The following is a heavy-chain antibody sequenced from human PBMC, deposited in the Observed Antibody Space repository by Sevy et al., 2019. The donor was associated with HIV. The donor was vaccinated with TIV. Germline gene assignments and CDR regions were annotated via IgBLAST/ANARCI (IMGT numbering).Heavy chain of an antibody. CDR1: GFSFNTCG. D-gene: IGHD3-10*01. CDR3: AKDQWPHYGSGASSWFDP. J-gene: IGHJ5*02. CDR2: ISYDGSHK. Sequence: GGSLRLSCAASGFSFNTCGMHWVRQAPGKGLEWMAVISYDGSHKSYAHSVKGRFTISRDNSKITLSLQMNSLRTGDTAVYYCAKDQWPHYGSGASSWFDPWGQGTLVTVSS. V-gene: IGHV3-30*18.